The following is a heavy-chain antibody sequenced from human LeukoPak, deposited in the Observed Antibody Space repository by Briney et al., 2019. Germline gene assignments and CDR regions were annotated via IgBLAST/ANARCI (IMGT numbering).Heavy chain of an antibody. CDR1: GGSISSGGYS. J-gene: IGHJ5*02. Sequence: SQTLSLTCAVSGGSISSGGYSWSWIRQPPGKGLEWIGYIYHSGSTYYNPSLKSRVTISVDRSKNQFSLKLSSVTAADTAVYYCARADLAPYSSGFRRPSGFDPWGQGTLVTVSS. D-gene: IGHD3-22*01. V-gene: IGHV4-30-2*01. CDR3: ARADLAPYSSGFRRPSGFDP. CDR2: IYHSGST.